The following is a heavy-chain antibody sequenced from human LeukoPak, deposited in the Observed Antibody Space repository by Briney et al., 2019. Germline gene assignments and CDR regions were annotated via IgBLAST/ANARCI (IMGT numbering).Heavy chain of an antibody. V-gene: IGHV4-59*08. J-gene: IGHJ5*02. D-gene: IGHD1-26*01. CDR2: IYYSGSA. CDR1: GASISSYY. Sequence: PSETLSLTCTVSGASISSYYWSWIRQPPGKRLEWIGYIYYSGSANYNPSLKSRVTISVDTSKNQFPLKLSSVTAADTAVYYCARSIVGATGWFDPWGQGTLVTVSS. CDR3: ARSIVGATGWFDP.